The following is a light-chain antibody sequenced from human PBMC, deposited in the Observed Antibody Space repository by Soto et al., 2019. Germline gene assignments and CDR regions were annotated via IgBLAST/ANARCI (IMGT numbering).Light chain of an antibody. CDR2: HAS. CDR3: QQYNTYST. CDR1: QGISSA. Sequence: AIQFTQSPSSLSASVGDRVTITCRASQGISSALAWYQQKPGKPPKLLIYHASNLESGVPSRFSVRGSGTDFTLTISSLQPDDFATYYCQQYNTYSTFGQGTRLEIK. J-gene: IGKJ5*01. V-gene: IGKV1-13*02.